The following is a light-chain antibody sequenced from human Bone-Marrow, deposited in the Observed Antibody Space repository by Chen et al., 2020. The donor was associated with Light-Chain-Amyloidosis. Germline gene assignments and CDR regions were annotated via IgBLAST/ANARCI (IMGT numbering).Light chain of an antibody. J-gene: IGLJ2*01. CDR3: QSADSSGKYEVL. V-gene: IGLV3-25*03. Sequence: SYELTQPPSVSVSPGPTARITCSGDDLPTKYAYWYQQKPGQAPVLGINRDTERPSGISERFSGSSTGTTATLTISGVQAEDEADYHGQSADSSGKYEVLIGGGTKLTVL. CDR1: DLPTKY. CDR2: RDT.